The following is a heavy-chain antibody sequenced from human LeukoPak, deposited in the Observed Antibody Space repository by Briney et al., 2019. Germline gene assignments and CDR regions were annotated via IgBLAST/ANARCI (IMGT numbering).Heavy chain of an antibody. V-gene: IGHV3-30*04. CDR2: ISYDGSNK. CDR3: ARAIWFGELFDWFDP. CDR1: GFTFSSYA. J-gene: IGHJ5*02. Sequence: PGRSLRLSCGASGFTFSSYAMHWVGQAPGKGLEWVAVISYDGSNKYYADSVKGRFTISRDNSKNTLYLQMNSLRAEDTAVYYCARAIWFGELFDWFDPWGQGTLVTVSS. D-gene: IGHD3-10*01.